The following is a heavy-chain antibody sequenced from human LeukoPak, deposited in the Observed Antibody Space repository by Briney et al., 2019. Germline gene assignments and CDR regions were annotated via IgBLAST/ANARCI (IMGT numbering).Heavy chain of an antibody. J-gene: IGHJ4*02. D-gene: IGHD3-22*01. CDR3: ARGSGAYYYDSSGYYYLGPYFDY. CDR1: GGSFSGYY. CDR2: INHSGST. Sequence: PSETLSLTCAVYGGSFSGYYWSWIRQPPGKGLEWIGEINHSGSTNYNPSLKSRVTISVDTSKNQFSLKLSSVTAADTAVYYCARGSGAYYYDSSGYYYLGPYFDYWGQGTLVTVSP. V-gene: IGHV4-34*01.